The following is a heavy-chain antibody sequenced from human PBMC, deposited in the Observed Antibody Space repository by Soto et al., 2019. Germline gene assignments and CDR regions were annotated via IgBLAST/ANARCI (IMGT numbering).Heavy chain of an antibody. CDR1: GYTFTSYY. V-gene: IGHV1-46*03. CDR3: AILTTVNAFDI. D-gene: IGHD4-17*01. CDR2: INPSGGST. Sequence: ASVKVSCKASGYTFTSYYMHWVRQAPGQGLEWMGIINPSGGSTSCAQKFQGRVTMTRDTSTSTVYMELSSLRSEDTAVYYCAILTTVNAFDIWGQGTMVTVSS. J-gene: IGHJ3*02.